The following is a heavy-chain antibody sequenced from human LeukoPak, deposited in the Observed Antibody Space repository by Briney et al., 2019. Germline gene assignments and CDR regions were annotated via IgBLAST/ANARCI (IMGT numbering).Heavy chain of an antibody. J-gene: IGHJ3*02. CDR3: ARDYDILAFDI. Sequence: ASVKVSCKASGYTFTSYGISWVRQAPGQGLEWMGWISAYNGNTNYAQKLQGRVTMTTDTSTSTACMELRSLRSDDTAVYYCARDYDILAFDIWGQGTMVTVSS. CDR1: GYTFTSYG. CDR2: ISAYNGNT. D-gene: IGHD3-9*01. V-gene: IGHV1-18*01.